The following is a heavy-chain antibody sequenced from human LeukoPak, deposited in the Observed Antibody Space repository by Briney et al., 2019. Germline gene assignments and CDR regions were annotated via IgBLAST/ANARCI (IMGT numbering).Heavy chain of an antibody. CDR3: ARGNHDYGDSGSDP. CDR1: GYTFTSHD. J-gene: IGHJ5*02. CDR2: MNPNSGNT. Sequence: GASVKVSCKASGYTFTSHDINWVRQATGQGLEWMGWMNPNSGNTGYAQKFQGRVTITRNTSISTAYMELSRLRSDDTAVYYCARGNHDYGDSGSDPWGQGTLVTVSS. D-gene: IGHD4-17*01. V-gene: IGHV1-8*03.